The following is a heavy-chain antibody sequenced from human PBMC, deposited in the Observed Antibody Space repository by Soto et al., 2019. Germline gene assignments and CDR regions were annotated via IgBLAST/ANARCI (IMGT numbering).Heavy chain of an antibody. J-gene: IGHJ4*02. Sequence: QVQLQEAGPGLVEPSQTLSLTCTVSGDSIRRGGHYWSWIRQHPGKGLAWFGSISHRGTTYYNPSLKSRVSISGDTSGDTSESHFYLRLSSVTAADTAVYYCARTLANLFDYWGQGTRVTVSS. D-gene: IGHD3-16*01. CDR2: ISHRGTT. CDR3: ARTLANLFDY. CDR1: GDSIRRGGHY. V-gene: IGHV4-31*03.